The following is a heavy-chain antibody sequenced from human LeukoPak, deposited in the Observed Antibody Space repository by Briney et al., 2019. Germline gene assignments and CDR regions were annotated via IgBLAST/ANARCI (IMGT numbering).Heavy chain of an antibody. CDR1: GFSFSIYS. D-gene: IGHD3-10*01. CDR3: ARAYYGSGTSHFDS. Sequence: PGGSLRLSCAASGFSFSIYSMNWVRQAPGKGLEWVSSISSSSSYTHYADSVKGRFTISRDNAKNSLYLQMDSLRAEDTAVYYCARAYYGSGTSHFDSWGQGTLVTVSS. V-gene: IGHV3-21*01. CDR2: ISSSSSYT. J-gene: IGHJ4*02.